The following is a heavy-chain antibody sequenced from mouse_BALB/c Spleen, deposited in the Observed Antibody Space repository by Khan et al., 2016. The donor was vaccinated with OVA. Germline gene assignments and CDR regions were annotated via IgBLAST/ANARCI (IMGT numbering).Heavy chain of an antibody. CDR1: GFSLTSYG. V-gene: IGHV2-9*02. D-gene: IGHD1-1*01. CDR3: ARDTTLESYWYFDV. J-gene: IGHJ1*01. Sequence: QVQLKQSGPGLVAPSQSLSITCTVSGFSLTSYGVHWVRQPPGKGLEWLGVIWAGGSTNYNSALLTRLSISKDNSNNHVFLKMNSLQTDDTAMYYCARDTTLESYWYFDVWGAGTTVTVSS. CDR2: IWAGGST.